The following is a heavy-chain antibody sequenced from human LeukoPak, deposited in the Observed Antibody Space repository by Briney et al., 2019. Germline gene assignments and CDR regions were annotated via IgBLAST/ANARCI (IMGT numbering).Heavy chain of an antibody. CDR3: ARLASGNNWNDQMTFDY. CDR2: IIPIFGTA. J-gene: IGHJ4*02. V-gene: IGHV1-69*13. D-gene: IGHD1-1*01. CDR1: AGTFSSYA. Sequence: SVKVSCKASAGTFSSYAISWVRQAPGQGLEWMGGIIPIFGTANYAQKFQGRVTITADESTSTAYMELSSLRSEDTAVYYCARLASGNNWNDQMTFDYWGQGTLVTVSS.